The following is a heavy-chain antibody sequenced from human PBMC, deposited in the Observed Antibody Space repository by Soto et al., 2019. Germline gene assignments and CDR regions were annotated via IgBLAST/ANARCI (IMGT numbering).Heavy chain of an antibody. CDR1: GFRFNDFA. CDR3: AKRGSSGGDGGPFSFDS. Sequence: EVQLLESGGGLVQPGGALRLSCVASGFRFNDFAMTWVRQVSGNGLEWVSSISFSGNSPYYADAVKGRFIISRDNSKNTLYPQMHSLSPNDTAVYYCAKRGSSGGDGGPFSFDSWGQGTQVTVSS. D-gene: IGHD2-21*02. V-gene: IGHV3-23*01. CDR2: ISFSGNSP. J-gene: IGHJ4*02.